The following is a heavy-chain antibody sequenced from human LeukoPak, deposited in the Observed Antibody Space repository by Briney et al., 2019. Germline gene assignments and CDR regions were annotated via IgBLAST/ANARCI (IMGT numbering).Heavy chain of an antibody. CDR2: ISYDGSNK. CDR3: ARDQGIAAARGMDV. J-gene: IGHJ6*02. Sequence: PGRSLRLSCAASGFTFSSYGMHWVRQAPGKGLEWVAVISYDGSNKYYADSVKGRFTISRDNSKNTLYLQMNSLRAEDTAVYYCARDQGIAAARGMDVWGQGTTVTVSS. CDR1: GFTFSSYG. D-gene: IGHD6-13*01. V-gene: IGHV3-30*03.